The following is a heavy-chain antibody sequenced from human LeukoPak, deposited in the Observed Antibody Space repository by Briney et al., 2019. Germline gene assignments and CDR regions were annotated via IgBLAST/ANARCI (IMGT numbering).Heavy chain of an antibody. J-gene: IGHJ4*02. D-gene: IGHD2-2*01. CDR2: FDPEDSET. CDR1: GYTLTELS. CDR3: ATGLIGYCSSTSCYSGGAPRESDY. Sequence: ASVKVSCKVSGYTLTELSMNWVRQAPGEGLEWVGDFDPEDSETIYAQKLKGRVTMTEDTSTDTAYMELSSLRSEDTAVYYCATGLIGYCSSTSCYSGGAPRESDYWGQGTLVTVSS. V-gene: IGHV1-24*01.